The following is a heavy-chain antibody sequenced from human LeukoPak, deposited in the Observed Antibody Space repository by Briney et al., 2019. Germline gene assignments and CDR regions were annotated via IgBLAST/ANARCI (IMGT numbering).Heavy chain of an antibody. CDR3: VTYYFDSSGPKKNY. D-gene: IGHD3-22*01. CDR2: INHSGST. Sequence: KSSETLSLTCTVSSASVTNYYWNWIRQPPGKGLEWIGEINHSGSTNYNPSLKSRVTIPVDTSKKQFSLKLSTVTAADTAVYYCVTYYFDSSGPKKNYWGQGTLVTVSS. V-gene: IGHV4-34*01. J-gene: IGHJ4*02. CDR1: SASVTNYY.